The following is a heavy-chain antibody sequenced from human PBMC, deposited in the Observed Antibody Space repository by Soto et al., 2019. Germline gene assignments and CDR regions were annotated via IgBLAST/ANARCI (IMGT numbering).Heavy chain of an antibody. CDR2: IYYSGST. J-gene: IGHJ6*03. CDR1: GGSISSYY. CDR3: ARVLSDGYDFWSGYYTRGYHKSIDV. D-gene: IGHD3-3*01. V-gene: IGHV4-59*01. Sequence: SETLSLTCTVSGGSISSYYWSWIRQPPGKGLEWIGYIYYSGSTNYNPSLKSRVTISVDTSKNQFSLKLSSVTAADTAVYYCARVLSDGYDFWSGYYTRGYHKSIDVWDKATSRTVSS.